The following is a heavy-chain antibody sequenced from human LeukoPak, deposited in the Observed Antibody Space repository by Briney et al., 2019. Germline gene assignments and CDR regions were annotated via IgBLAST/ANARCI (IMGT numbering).Heavy chain of an antibody. V-gene: IGHV1-2*02. CDR1: RYTFTGYY. CDR2: INPNSGGT. J-gene: IGHJ6*03. D-gene: IGHD2-15*01. Sequence: ASVKVSCKASRYTFTGYYMHWVRQAPGQGLEWMGWINPNSGGTNYAQKFQGRVTMTRDTSISTAYMELSRLRSDDTAVYYCARIGSYCSGGSCSYMDVWGKGTTVTISS. CDR3: ARIGSYCSGGSCSYMDV.